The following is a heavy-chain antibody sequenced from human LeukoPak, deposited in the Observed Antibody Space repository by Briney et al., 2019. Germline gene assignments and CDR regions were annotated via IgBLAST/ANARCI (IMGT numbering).Heavy chain of an antibody. D-gene: IGHD5-12*01. V-gene: IGHV3-7*03. Sequence: GGSLRLSCEGSAFIFSGHWMNWVRQTPGKGLEWVASIKEDGSERQYVDSVKGRFSISRDNTKGSLFLQLNSLRAEDTAVYYCARSGSGGTHADYWGQGTLVTVSS. CDR3: ARSGSGGTHADY. CDR1: AFIFSGHW. CDR2: IKEDGSER. J-gene: IGHJ4*02.